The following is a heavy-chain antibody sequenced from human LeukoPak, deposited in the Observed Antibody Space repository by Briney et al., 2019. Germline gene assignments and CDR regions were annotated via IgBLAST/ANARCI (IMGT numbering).Heavy chain of an antibody. CDR1: GFTFRNNW. D-gene: IGHD3-10*01. Sequence: GGSLRLSCAASGFTFRNNWMHWVRQAPGKGLVWVSRINSDGSSTTYADFVEGRFTISRDNAKNTLSLQMNSLRVEDTAVYYCARDLSPGTLDQWGQGTLVTVSS. J-gene: IGHJ4*02. CDR2: INSDGSST. CDR3: ARDLSPGTLDQ. V-gene: IGHV3-74*01.